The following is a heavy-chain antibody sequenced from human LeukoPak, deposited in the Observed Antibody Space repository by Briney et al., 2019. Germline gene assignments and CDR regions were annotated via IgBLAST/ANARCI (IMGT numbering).Heavy chain of an antibody. CDR2: MYYSGST. J-gene: IGHJ4*02. Sequence: SESLSLTCTVSGGSISSYYWSWIRQPPGKGLEWIGYMYYSGSTNYHPSLKSRVTISVDTSKNQFSLKLSSVTAADTAVYYCARLDIVVVPAAMYYFDYWGQGTLVTVSS. CDR1: GGSISSYY. V-gene: IGHV4-59*08. CDR3: ARLDIVVVPAAMYYFDY. D-gene: IGHD2-2*01.